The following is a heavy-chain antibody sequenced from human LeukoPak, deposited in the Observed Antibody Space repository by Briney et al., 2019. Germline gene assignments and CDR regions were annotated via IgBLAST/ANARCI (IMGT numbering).Heavy chain of an antibody. Sequence: LPGGSLRLSCAASGFTFSSYGMHWVRQAPGKGLEWVAVISYDGSNKYYADSVKGRFTISRDNSKNTLYLQMNSLRAEDTAVYYCAKLLVPNYYYGMDVWGQGTTVTVSS. CDR2: ISYDGSNK. J-gene: IGHJ6*02. CDR3: AKLLVPNYYYGMDV. CDR1: GFTFSSYG. D-gene: IGHD6-13*01. V-gene: IGHV3-30*18.